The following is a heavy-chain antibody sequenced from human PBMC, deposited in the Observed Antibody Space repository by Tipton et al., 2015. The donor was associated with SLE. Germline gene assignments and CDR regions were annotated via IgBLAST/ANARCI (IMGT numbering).Heavy chain of an antibody. CDR1: GYSISRSY. D-gene: IGHD2-15*01. CDR2: FYYTGST. CDR3: ARDPRTPVFGAFDI. V-gene: IGHV4-59*01. Sequence: GLVKPSETLSLKCAVSGYSISRSYWSWIRQPPGKGLEWIGYFYYTGSTNYNPSLKSRVTISVDTSKNQLSLKLSSVTAADTAVYYCARDPRTPVFGAFDIWGQGAMVTVSS. J-gene: IGHJ3*02.